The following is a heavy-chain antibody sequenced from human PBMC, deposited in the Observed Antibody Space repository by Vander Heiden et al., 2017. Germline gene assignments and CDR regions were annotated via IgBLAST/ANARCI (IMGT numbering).Heavy chain of an antibody. J-gene: IGHJ6*02. V-gene: IGHV1-3*01. D-gene: IGHD3-9*01. Sequence: QVQLVQSGAEVKKPGASVKVSCKASGYTFTSYAMHWVRQAPGQRLEWMGWINAGNGNTKYSQKFQGRVTITRDTSASTAYMELSSLRSEDTAVYYCARDNDWDDWLVQGGMDVWGQGTTVTVSS. CDR1: GYTFTSYA. CDR2: INAGNGNT. CDR3: ARDNDWDDWLVQGGMDV.